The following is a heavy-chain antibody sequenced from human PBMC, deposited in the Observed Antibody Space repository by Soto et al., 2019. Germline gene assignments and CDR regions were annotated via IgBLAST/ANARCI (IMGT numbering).Heavy chain of an antibody. Sequence: EVQLLESGGGLVQPGGSLRLSCAASGFMFKKYAMSWVRQAPGKGLEWVSGISGSDGRTSYAESVKGRFTISRDNSKSTLHLQMNSLRPEDTAMYYCAKDPLSPLAAPLYYFDYWGQGNLVTVSS. J-gene: IGHJ4*02. CDR2: ISGSDGRT. D-gene: IGHD6-25*01. CDR1: GFMFKKYA. V-gene: IGHV3-23*01. CDR3: AKDPLSPLAAPLYYFDY.